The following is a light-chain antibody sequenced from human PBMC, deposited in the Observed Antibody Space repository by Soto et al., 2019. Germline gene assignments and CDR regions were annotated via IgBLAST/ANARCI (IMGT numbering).Light chain of an antibody. CDR1: ESINGW. CDR2: DVS. Sequence: DIQMTQSPSSLSASVGDRVTITCRASESINGWLAWYQQKPGKAPKLLIYDVSSLESGVPSRFSGSGSGTEFTLAISSLQPDDFATYYCQQYNSYPWTFGQGTKVDIK. CDR3: QQYNSYPWT. J-gene: IGKJ1*01. V-gene: IGKV1-5*01.